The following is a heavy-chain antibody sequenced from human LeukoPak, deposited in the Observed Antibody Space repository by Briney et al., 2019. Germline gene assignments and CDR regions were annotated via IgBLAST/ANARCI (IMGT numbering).Heavy chain of an antibody. CDR3: ARDLSPTSICNAVSGSTHPEKFDQ. D-gene: IGHD1-26*01. Sequence: GGSLRLSCAASGFTFSGYAMTWVRQAPGKGLEWVSGITRSAVSTYYADSVRGRFTISRDNVNNRLFLQMNSLRDDDTAVYYCARDLSPTSICNAVSGSTHPEKFDQWGRGTLVTVSS. CDR2: ITRSAVST. V-gene: IGHV3-23*01. J-gene: IGHJ4*02. CDR1: GFTFSGYA.